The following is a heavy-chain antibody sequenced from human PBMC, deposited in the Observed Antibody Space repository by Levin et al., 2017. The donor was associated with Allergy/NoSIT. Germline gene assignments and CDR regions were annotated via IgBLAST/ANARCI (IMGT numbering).Heavy chain of an antibody. V-gene: IGHV3-30*18. CDR2: ISYDGSNK. CDR3: AKDSVVADPGGKGHSSGWYTPHY. J-gene: IGHJ4*02. D-gene: IGHD6-19*01. Sequence: GESLKISCAASGFTFSSYGMHWVRQAPGKGLEWVAVISYDGSNKYYADSVKGRFTISRDNSKNTLYLQMNSLRAEDTAVYYCAKDSVVADPGGKGHSSGWYTPHYWGQGTLVTVSS. CDR1: GFTFSSYG.